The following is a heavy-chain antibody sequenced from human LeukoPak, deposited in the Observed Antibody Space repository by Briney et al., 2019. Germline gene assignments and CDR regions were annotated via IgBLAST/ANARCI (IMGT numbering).Heavy chain of an antibody. Sequence: PSETLSLTCAVYGGSFSGYYWSWIRQPPGKGLEWIGEINHSGSTNYNPSLKSRVTISVDTSKNQFSLKLSSVTAADTAVYYCARDFAAAAPFGHWGQGTLVTVSS. CDR3: ARDFAAAAPFGH. CDR2: INHSGST. J-gene: IGHJ1*01. CDR1: GGSFSGYY. D-gene: IGHD6-13*01. V-gene: IGHV4-34*01.